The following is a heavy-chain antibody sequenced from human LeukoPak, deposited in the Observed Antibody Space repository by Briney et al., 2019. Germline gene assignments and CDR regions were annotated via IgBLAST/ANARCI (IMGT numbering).Heavy chain of an antibody. Sequence: GGSLRLSCAASGFTFSSYTMNWVRQAPGKGLEWVSSITSSSRNTYYADSVTGRFTISRDNAENSLYLQMNSLRAEDTAVYYCARDGIQLWLTYGMDVWGQGTTVSVSS. D-gene: IGHD5-18*01. V-gene: IGHV3-21*01. J-gene: IGHJ6*02. CDR2: ITSSSRNT. CDR3: ARDGIQLWLTYGMDV. CDR1: GFTFSSYT.